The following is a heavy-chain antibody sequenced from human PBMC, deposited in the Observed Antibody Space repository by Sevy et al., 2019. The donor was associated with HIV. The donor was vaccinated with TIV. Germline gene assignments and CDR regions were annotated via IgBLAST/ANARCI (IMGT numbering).Heavy chain of an antibody. CDR2: ISYDGSNK. J-gene: IGHJ4*02. Sequence: GGSLRLSCAASGFIFNNYAMHWVRQAPGKGLEWVAVISYDGSNKYHADSVKGRFTISRDNSKNMLYLQMNSLRAEDTAVYYCARDILTATFDYWGQGTLVTVSS. CDR1: GFIFNNYA. D-gene: IGHD2-21*02. V-gene: IGHV3-30*01. CDR3: ARDILTATFDY.